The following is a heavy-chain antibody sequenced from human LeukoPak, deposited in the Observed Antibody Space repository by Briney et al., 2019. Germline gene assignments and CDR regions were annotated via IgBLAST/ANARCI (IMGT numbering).Heavy chain of an antibody. CDR2: IRYDGSEK. V-gene: IGHV3-30*02. CDR1: GFTYSNYG. Sequence: GGSLRLSCAASGFTYSNYGMHWVRQAPGKGLEWVTFIRYDGSEKYYADSVKGRFTISRDNSKNTLYLQMNSLRAEDTAVYYCAKSYGDPTQWCDYWGQGTLVTVSS. CDR3: AKSYGDPTQWCDY. D-gene: IGHD4-17*01. J-gene: IGHJ4*02.